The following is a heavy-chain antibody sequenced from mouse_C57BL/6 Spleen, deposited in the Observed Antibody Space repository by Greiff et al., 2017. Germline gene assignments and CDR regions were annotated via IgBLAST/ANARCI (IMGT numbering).Heavy chain of an antibody. V-gene: IGHV1-26*01. CDR3: ARGGITTGRFAY. Sequence: EVQLQQSGPELVKPGASVKISCKASGYTFTDYYMNWVKQSHGKSLEWIGDINPNNGGTSYNQKFKGKATLTVDKSSSTAYMELRSLTSEDSAVYYCARGGITTGRFAYWGQGTLVTVSA. D-gene: IGHD2-4*01. J-gene: IGHJ3*01. CDR2: INPNNGGT. CDR1: GYTFTDYY.